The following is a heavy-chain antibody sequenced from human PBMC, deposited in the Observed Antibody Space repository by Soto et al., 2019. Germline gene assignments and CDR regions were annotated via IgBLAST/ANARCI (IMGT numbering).Heavy chain of an antibody. V-gene: IGHV3-30-3*01. CDR2: ISYDGSNK. CDR3: ARGVAGHGMDV. J-gene: IGHJ6*02. CDR1: GFTFSSYA. Sequence: QVQLVESGGGVVQPGRSLRLSCAASGFTFSSYAMHWVRQAPGKGLEWVAVISYDGSNKYYADSVKGRFTISRDNSKNTLYLQMNSLRAEDTAVYYCARGVAGHGMDVCGQGTTVTVSS. D-gene: IGHD2-15*01.